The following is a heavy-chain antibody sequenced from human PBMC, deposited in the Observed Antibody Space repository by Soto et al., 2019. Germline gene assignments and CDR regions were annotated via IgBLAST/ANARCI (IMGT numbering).Heavy chain of an antibody. J-gene: IGHJ4*02. Sequence: SETLSLTCTVSGGSISSYYWSWIRQPPGKGLEWIGYIYYSGSTNYNPSLKSRVTISVDTSKNQFSLKLSSVTAADTAGYYCARDRGEGSNYFDYWGQGTLVTVSS. V-gene: IGHV4-59*01. D-gene: IGHD3-10*01. CDR2: IYYSGST. CDR3: ARDRGEGSNYFDY. CDR1: GGSISSYY.